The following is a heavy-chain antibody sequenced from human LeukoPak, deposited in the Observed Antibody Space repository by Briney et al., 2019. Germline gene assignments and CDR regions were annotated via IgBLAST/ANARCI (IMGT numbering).Heavy chain of an antibody. V-gene: IGHV3-74*03. D-gene: IGHD1-26*01. CDR1: GFTFSSYW. CDR2: IDSDGSST. Sequence: GGSLRLSCAASGFTFSSYWMHWVRQAPGKGLVWVSRIDSDGSSTTYADSVKGRFTISRDISKSTLFLQMNSLRVEDTAVYYCAKATGSYPSNPFDYWGQGTLVTVSS. J-gene: IGHJ4*02. CDR3: AKATGSYPSNPFDY.